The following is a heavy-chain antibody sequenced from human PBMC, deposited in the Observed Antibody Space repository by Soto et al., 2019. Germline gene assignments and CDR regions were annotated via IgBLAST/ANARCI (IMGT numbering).Heavy chain of an antibody. D-gene: IGHD3-16*02. CDR3: AKDFFGGVIESLYYFDY. Sequence: GGSLRLSCAASGLTFSSYGMHWVRQAPGKGLEWVAVISYDGSNKYYADSVKGRFTISRDNSKNTLYLQMNSLRAEDTAVYYCAKDFFGGVIESLYYFDYWGQGTLVTVSS. V-gene: IGHV3-30*18. J-gene: IGHJ4*02. CDR1: GLTFSSYG. CDR2: ISYDGSNK.